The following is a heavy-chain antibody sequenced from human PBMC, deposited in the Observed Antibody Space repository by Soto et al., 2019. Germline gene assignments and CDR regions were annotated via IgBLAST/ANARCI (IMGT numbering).Heavy chain of an antibody. Sequence: GGSLRLSCAASGFTFSSYAMSWVRQAPGKGLEWVSAISGSGGSTYYADSVKGRFTISRDNSKNTLYLQMNSLRAEDTAVYYCAKNLGGKKRIAAAGTIYWGQGTLVTVSS. CDR1: GFTFSSYA. V-gene: IGHV3-23*01. J-gene: IGHJ4*02. CDR3: AKNLGGKKRIAAAGTIY. CDR2: ISGSGGST. D-gene: IGHD6-13*01.